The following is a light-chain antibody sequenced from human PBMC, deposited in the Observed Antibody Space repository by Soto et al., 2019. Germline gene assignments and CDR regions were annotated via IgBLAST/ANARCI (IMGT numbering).Light chain of an antibody. Sequence: EIVWRQSTVAMALSPGERGTLCCRASQRVRNNYIAWYQQKRGQAPRVLIYGASTRATGIPPRFSGSGSGTEFTLTISSLQPEDFAVYYCQQYNNWPRTFGQGTKVDIK. V-gene: IGKV3-15*01. CDR1: QRVRNN. CDR2: GAS. J-gene: IGKJ1*01. CDR3: QQYNNWPRT.